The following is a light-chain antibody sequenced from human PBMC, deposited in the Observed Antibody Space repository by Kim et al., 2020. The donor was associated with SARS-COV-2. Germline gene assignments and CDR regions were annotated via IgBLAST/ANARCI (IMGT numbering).Light chain of an antibody. Sequence: EIVLTQSPGSLSLSPGERATLSCRASQSVTSSYLTWYQHQPGQTPRLLIYVTSSRATGIPARVSGSVSGTDFTLTISSLEPEDFAVYYCQPFGTSPITFGQGTRLLFK. V-gene: IGKV3-20*01. CDR2: VTS. CDR1: QSVTSSY. J-gene: IGKJ5*01. CDR3: QPFGTSPIT.